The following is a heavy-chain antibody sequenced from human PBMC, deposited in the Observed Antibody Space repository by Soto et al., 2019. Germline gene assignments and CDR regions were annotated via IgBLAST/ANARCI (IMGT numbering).Heavy chain of an antibody. J-gene: IGHJ5*02. CDR2: ISHDGNT. D-gene: IGHD2-8*02. Sequence: SETLSLTCAVSGASIGSGGWWSWVRQPPGKGLEWIAEISHDGNTNYSPSLKSRVTISVDKSQNQFSLNVYSVTAADTAVYYCARHEGWTGPDQWGQGTLVTVYS. CDR3: ARHEGWTGPDQ. CDR1: GASIGSGGW. V-gene: IGHV4-4*02.